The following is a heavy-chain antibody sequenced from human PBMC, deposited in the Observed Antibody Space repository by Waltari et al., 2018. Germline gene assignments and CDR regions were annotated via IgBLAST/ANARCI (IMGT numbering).Heavy chain of an antibody. CDR1: GGSIERDY. D-gene: IGHD1-26*01. Sequence: QVQLQESGPGLVKPSETLSLTCTVSGGSIERDYWTWVRQTPGKGLEWIGYIFNGGATNYDPSLMSRGSISLDMANRQFSLNLMSVTAADTAVYFCTRSRSSGEQIHFDYWGRGILVTVSS. CDR2: IFNGGAT. J-gene: IGHJ4*02. CDR3: TRSRSSGEQIHFDY. V-gene: IGHV4-59*01.